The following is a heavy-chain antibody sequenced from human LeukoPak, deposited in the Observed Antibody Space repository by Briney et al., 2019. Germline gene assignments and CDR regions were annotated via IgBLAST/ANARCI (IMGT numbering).Heavy chain of an antibody. V-gene: IGHV3-74*01. Sequence: PGGSLRLSCAAPGFTFSNYWMHWVRQTPGKGLVWVSRIDTDETTGFADSVKGRFTISRDNAKNTLYLQMDSLRAEDTAVYYCAGGAGIVGSTTPFDYWGQGALVTVSS. CDR2: IDTDETT. D-gene: IGHD1-26*01. CDR3: AGGAGIVGSTTPFDY. CDR1: GFTFSNYW. J-gene: IGHJ4*02.